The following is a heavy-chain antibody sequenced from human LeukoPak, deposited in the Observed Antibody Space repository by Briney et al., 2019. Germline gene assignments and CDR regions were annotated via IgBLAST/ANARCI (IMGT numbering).Heavy chain of an antibody. D-gene: IGHD6-6*01. CDR2: ITSGGST. J-gene: IGHJ6*03. Sequence: GGSLRLSCAASGFTFSNYAMNWVRQAPGKGLEWVSGITSGGSTHYADSVKGRFTISRDNSKNTLYLQMNSLRAEDTAVYYCAKDPSSSGYYYYYYMDVWGKGTTVTVSS. CDR1: GFTFSNYA. V-gene: IGHV3-23*01. CDR3: AKDPSSSGYYYYYYMDV.